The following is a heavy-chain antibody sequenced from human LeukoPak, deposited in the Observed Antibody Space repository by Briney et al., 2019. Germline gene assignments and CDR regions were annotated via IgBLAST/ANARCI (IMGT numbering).Heavy chain of an antibody. CDR2: IYYSGIT. CDR3: ARMPYYYDSSGYYSFFDY. CDR1: GYSVSSSCW. J-gene: IGHJ4*02. V-gene: IGHV4-28*01. Sequence: SETLSLTCAISGYSVSSSCWWGWIRQPPGKGLEGFVYIYYSGITYYNPSLKSRVTMSVDTSKNQFSLKLSSVTAVDTAVYYCARMPYYYDSSGYYSFFDYWGQGTLVTVSS. D-gene: IGHD3-22*01.